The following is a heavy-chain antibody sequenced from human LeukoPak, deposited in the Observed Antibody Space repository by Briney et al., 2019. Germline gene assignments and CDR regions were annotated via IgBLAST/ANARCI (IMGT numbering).Heavy chain of an antibody. J-gene: IGHJ6*02. D-gene: IGHD5-12*01. V-gene: IGHV4-59*01. Sequence: SETLSLTCTVSGGSISSYYWSWILQPPGKGLEGIAYIHHSGSTNYNPSLQSRFSISADTSKNQFSLKLNSVTAADSAVYYCARWILSHDDYGMDVWGQGTTVIVSS. CDR2: IHHSGST. CDR3: ARWILSHDDYGMDV. CDR1: GGSISSYY.